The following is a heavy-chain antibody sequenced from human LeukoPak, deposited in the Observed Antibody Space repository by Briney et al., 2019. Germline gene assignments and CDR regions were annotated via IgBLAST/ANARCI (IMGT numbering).Heavy chain of an antibody. Sequence: SEXLSLTCTGSGGSISSYYWRGLRQPGGRGREGVGRIDSRGSTNYNPSRKSRVTMSEETSKNKFSLKRRSVNAAGPAVYYWAREDFWSGYHPSYFGFWGPGPLVTLSS. V-gene: IGHV4-4*07. D-gene: IGHD3-3*01. CDR1: GGSISSYY. CDR3: AREDFWSGYHPSYFGF. J-gene: IGHJ4*02. CDR2: IDSRGST.